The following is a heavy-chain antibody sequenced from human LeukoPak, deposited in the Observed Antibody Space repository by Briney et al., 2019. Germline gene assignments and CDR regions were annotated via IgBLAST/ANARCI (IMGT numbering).Heavy chain of an antibody. J-gene: IGHJ4*02. V-gene: IGHV3-7*01. CDR2: IKQDGSEK. CDR3: ARAIWFGGLDTLDY. D-gene: IGHD3-10*01. CDR1: GFTFSSYW. Sequence: TGGSLRLSCAASGFTFSSYWMSWVRQAPGKGLEWVANIKQDGSEKYYVDSVKGRFTISRDNAKNSLYLQMNSLRAEDTAVYYCARAIWFGGLDTLDYWGQGTLVTVSS.